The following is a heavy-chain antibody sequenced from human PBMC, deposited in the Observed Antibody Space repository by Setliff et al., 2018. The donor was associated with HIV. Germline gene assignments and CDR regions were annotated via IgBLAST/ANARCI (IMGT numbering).Heavy chain of an antibody. CDR1: GGSFSSYY. J-gene: IGHJ6*03. D-gene: IGHD3-3*01. V-gene: IGHV4-59*10. CDR3: ARAFWSGYPFNMDV. CDR2: IYTSGST. Sequence: SETLSLTCGIYGGSFSSYYWSWIRQPAGKGLEWIGRIYTSGSTKYNPSLESRVTISLDTSKNQLSLKLRSVTAADTAVYYCARAFWSGYPFNMDVWGKGTTVTVSS.